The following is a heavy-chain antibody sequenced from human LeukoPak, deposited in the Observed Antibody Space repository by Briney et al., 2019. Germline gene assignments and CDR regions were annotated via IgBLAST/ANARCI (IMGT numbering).Heavy chain of an antibody. D-gene: IGHD3-10*01. V-gene: IGHV4-59*08. Sequence: SETLSLTCTVSGGSVSSYYWSWIRQPPGKGLEWIGYIYYSGSTNYNPSLKSRVTISVDTSKNQFSLKVSSVTAADTAVYYCASNYYGSGSLDYWGQGNLVTVSS. CDR2: IYYSGST. CDR1: GGSVSSYY. CDR3: ASNYYGSGSLDY. J-gene: IGHJ4*02.